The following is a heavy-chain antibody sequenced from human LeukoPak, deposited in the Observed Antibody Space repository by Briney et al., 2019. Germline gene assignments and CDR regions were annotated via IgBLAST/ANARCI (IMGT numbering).Heavy chain of an antibody. J-gene: IGHJ4*02. CDR3: ARVVRSPIDIAATYFDY. CDR1: GFSFSSYA. V-gene: IGHV3-30*19. CDR2: ISYDGSNK. Sequence: GGSLRLSCAASGFSFSSYAMHWVRQAPGKGLEWVAVISYDGSNKYYADSVKGRFTISRDNSKNTLYLQMNNLRAEDTAVYYCARVVRSPIDIAATYFDYWGQGTLVTVSS. D-gene: IGHD6-13*01.